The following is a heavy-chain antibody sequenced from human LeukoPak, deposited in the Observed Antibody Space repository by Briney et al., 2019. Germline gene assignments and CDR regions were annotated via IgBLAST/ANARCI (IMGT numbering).Heavy chain of an antibody. CDR2: IWYDGSNK. J-gene: IGHJ1*01. V-gene: IGHV3-33*01. Sequence: GGSLRLSCAASGFTFSSYGMHWVRQASGKGLEWVAVIWYDGSNKYYADSVKGRFTISRDNSKNTLYLQMNSLRAEDTAVYYCARGGPSIAAAGTGYFQHWGQGTLVTVSS. CDR1: GFTFSSYG. D-gene: IGHD6-13*01. CDR3: ARGGPSIAAAGTGYFQH.